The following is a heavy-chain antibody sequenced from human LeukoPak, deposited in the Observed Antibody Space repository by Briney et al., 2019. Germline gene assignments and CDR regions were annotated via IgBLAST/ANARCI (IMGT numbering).Heavy chain of an antibody. CDR3: ARISSDSISYYVH. V-gene: IGHV3-74*01. CDR1: GITFSTYW. D-gene: IGHD3-22*01. J-gene: IGHJ4*02. CDR2: INSEGRTI. Sequence: QPGGSLRLSCAGSGITFSTYWMHWVRQAPGKGLVWVSRINSEGRTISYADSVKGRFTISGDNAKNTLFLQMNGLRAEDTAVYYCARISSDSISYYVHWGQGTLVTVSS.